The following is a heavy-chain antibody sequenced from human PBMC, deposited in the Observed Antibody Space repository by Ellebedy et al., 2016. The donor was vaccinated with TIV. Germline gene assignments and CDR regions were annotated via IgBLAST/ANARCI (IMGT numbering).Heavy chain of an antibody. D-gene: IGHD2-21*02. Sequence: GESLKISCVASGFTFNSYWMQWVRQAPGKGLVWVSGINSDGGSTFYADSVKGRFTVSRDNAKNTLYLQMNSLRAEDTAVYYCARDARLPGGIDYWGQGTLVSVSS. J-gene: IGHJ4*02. CDR1: GFTFNSYW. V-gene: IGHV3-74*01. CDR2: INSDGGST. CDR3: ARDARLPGGIDY.